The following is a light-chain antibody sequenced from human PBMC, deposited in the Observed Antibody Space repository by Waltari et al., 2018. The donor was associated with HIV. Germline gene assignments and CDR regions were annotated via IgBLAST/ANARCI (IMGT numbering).Light chain of an antibody. CDR1: QGISTA. J-gene: IGKJ2*03. V-gene: IGKV1-13*02. CDR2: DAS. CDR3: QQFYSSPYS. Sequence: AIQLTQSPSSLSASVGDKDTITCRASQGISTALAWYQQKPGKAPKLLIYDASNLESGVPSRCSGSGSGTDCTLTISSLQPEDFATYYCQQFYSSPYSFGQGTKLEIK.